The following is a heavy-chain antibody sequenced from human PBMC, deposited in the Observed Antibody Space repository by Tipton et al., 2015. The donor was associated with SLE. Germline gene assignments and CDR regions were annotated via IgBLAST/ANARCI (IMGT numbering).Heavy chain of an antibody. J-gene: IGHJ3*02. V-gene: IGHV4-59*01. CDR3: ARGEMDVFDI. CDR2: ISYSGIT. Sequence: TLSLTCTVSAGSMNTYYWSWIRQPPGKGLEWIGFISYSGITNSGNTKYNPSLKSRVTISVDTSKNQFSLKLSSVTAADTAVYYCARGEMDVFDIWGQGTVVSVSS. CDR1: AGSMNTYY.